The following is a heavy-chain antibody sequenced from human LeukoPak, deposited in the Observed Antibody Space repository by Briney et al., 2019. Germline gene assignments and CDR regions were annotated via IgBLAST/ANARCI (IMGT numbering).Heavy chain of an antibody. CDR2: INWNGGNT. CDR1: GFSFNDYG. V-gene: IGHV3-20*04. J-gene: IGHJ4*02. Sequence: GGSLRLSCAASGFSFNDYGMSWVRQGPGKGLEWVSGINWNGGNTGYADSVRGRFTISRDSAKNSLYLQMNSLRAEDTALYYCARDKHYYDSSNYVWGQGTLVTVSS. CDR3: ARDKHYYDSSNYV. D-gene: IGHD3-22*01.